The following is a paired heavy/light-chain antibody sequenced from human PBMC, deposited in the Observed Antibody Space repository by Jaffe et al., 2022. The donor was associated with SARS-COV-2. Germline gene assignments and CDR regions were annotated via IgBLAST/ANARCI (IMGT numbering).Light chain of an antibody. V-gene: IGKV1-39*01. CDR2: AAS. J-gene: IGKJ1*01. Sequence: DIQMTQSPSSLSASVGDRVTVTCRASQTISRYLNWYQQKPGKAPKVLIYAASRLQSGVPSRFSGSGSGTDFTLTISSLQPEDFATYYCQQSYSTPWTFGQGTKVEIK. CDR1: QTISRY. CDR3: QQSYSTPWT.
Heavy chain of an antibody. J-gene: IGHJ5*02. CDR1: GGSISSGSYY. V-gene: IGHV4-61*02. CDR3: ARDHSTYYYDTSGYYGGHEPHWFDP. Sequence: QVQLQESGPGLVKPSQTLSLTCTVSGGSISSGSYYWSWIRQPAGKGLEWIGRIYTSGITNYNPSLNSRGTISVDTSKNQFSLKLSSVTAADTAVYYCARDHSTYYYDTSGYYGGHEPHWFDPWGQGTLVTVSS. D-gene: IGHD3-22*01. CDR2: IYTSGIT.